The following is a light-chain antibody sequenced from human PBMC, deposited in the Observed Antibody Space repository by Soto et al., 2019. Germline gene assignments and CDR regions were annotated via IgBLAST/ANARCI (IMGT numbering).Light chain of an antibody. CDR3: QQYEELPYT. J-gene: IGKJ2*01. CDR2: DIS. V-gene: IGKV1-33*01. Sequence: DIKMTQTASSLSASVGDRVTITCQASQVIRNNLNWYRQKPGKAPELLIYDISTLEFGVPSRFGVSGSGTDFTFTITGLQPEDIGTYFCQQYEELPYTFGQGTKLEI. CDR1: QVIRNN.